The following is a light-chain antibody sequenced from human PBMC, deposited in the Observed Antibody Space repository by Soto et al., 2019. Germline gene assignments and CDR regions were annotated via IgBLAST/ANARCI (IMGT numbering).Light chain of an antibody. J-gene: IGLJ1*01. CDR3: SSFTSSTAYV. Sequence: QSVLTQSASVSGSPGQSITIPCTGTSSVVGNYNYVSWYQQHPGEVPKLIIFNVNNRPSGVSNRFSGSKSGNTASLTISGLQAEDEADYYCSSFTSSTAYVFGTGTKVTVL. CDR2: NVN. V-gene: IGLV2-14*01. CDR1: SSVVGNYNY.